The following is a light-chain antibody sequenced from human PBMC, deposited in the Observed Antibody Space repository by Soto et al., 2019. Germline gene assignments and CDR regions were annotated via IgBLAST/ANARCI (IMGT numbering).Light chain of an antibody. CDR3: QQYGRAPWT. CDR2: AAS. CDR1: ESVSSNY. Sequence: EIVLTQSPGTLSSSPGERATLSCRASESVSSNYLAWYQQRPGQAPRLLIYAASNRARGIPDRFGGSGAGTDLTFTVSALEPEDCAVYSCQQYGRAPWTCGLGTKV. V-gene: IGKV3-20*01. J-gene: IGKJ1*01.